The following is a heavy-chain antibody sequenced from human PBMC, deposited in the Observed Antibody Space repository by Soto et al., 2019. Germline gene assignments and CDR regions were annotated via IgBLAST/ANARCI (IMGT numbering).Heavy chain of an antibody. CDR2: VNQDGSQK. J-gene: IGHJ6*02. CDR3: VKSMDV. Sequence: GGSLRLSCAGSGFTISTSWMHWVRQAPGRGLEWVAQVNQDGSQKHYVDSVKGRFTISRDNAKNLMYLQMSSLGAEDTALYYCVKSMDVWGQGTTVTVSS. V-gene: IGHV3-7*01. CDR1: GFTISTSW.